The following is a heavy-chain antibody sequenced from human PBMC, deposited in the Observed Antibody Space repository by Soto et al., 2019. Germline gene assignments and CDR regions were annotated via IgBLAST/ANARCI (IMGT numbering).Heavy chain of an antibody. CDR2: ISGSGGST. J-gene: IGHJ6*02. Sequence: TWGSLRLSCSASGFTFSSYAMSWCRQAPGKGLEWVSAISGSGGSTYYADSVKGRFTISRDNSKNTLYLQMNSLRAEDTAVYYCAREKQLVLSYYYYGMDVWGQGTTVTVSS. V-gene: IGHV3-23*01. D-gene: IGHD6-6*01. CDR3: AREKQLVLSYYYYGMDV. CDR1: GFTFSSYA.